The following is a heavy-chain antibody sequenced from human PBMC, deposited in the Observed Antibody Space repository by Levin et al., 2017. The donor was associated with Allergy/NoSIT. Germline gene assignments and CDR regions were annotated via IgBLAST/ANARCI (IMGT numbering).Heavy chain of an antibody. D-gene: IGHD3-10*01. Sequence: PGGSLRLSCAASGFTFSSYAMSWVRQAPGKGLEWVSAISGSGGSTYYADSVKGRFTISRDNSKNTLYLQMNSLRAEDTAVYYCAKGWRVLLWFGGFDYWGQGTLVTVSS. CDR2: ISGSGGST. CDR1: GFTFSSYA. V-gene: IGHV3-23*01. CDR3: AKGWRVLLWFGGFDY. J-gene: IGHJ4*02.